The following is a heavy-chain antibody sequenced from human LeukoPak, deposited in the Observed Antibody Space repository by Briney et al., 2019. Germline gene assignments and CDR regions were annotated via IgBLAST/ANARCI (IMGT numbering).Heavy chain of an antibody. D-gene: IGHD3-10*01. CDR1: GGTFSSYA. Sequence: SVKVSCKASGGTFSSYAISWVRQAPGQGLEWMGGIIPILATANYAEKFQGRVTITAGESTSTAYMELSSLRSEDTAVYYCARDHLGYGSGSPFDYWGQGTLVTVSS. J-gene: IGHJ4*02. CDR3: ARDHLGYGSGSPFDY. V-gene: IGHV1-69*13. CDR2: IIPILATA.